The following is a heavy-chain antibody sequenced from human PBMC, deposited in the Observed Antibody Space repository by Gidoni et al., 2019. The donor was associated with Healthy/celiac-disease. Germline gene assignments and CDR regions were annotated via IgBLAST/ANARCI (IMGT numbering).Heavy chain of an antibody. CDR3: ARDGLTDYGSGSYPDAFDI. CDR2: NYSGVST. J-gene: IGHJ3*02. D-gene: IGHD3-10*01. V-gene: IGHV3-66*01. CDR1: GFTVSSNY. Sequence: EVQLVESGVGLVQPGGSLRLSCAASGFTVSSNYMSWFRQAPGKGLEWVVVNYSGVSTDYADAVKGRFTISRDNSKNTLYIQMNSLRAEDTAVYYCARDGLTDYGSGSYPDAFDIWGQGTMVTVSS.